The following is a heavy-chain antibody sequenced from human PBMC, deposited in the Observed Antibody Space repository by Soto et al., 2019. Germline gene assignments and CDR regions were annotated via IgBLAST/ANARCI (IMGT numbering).Heavy chain of an antibody. Sequence: SETLSLTCTVSGGSISSSSSYWGWIRQPPGKGLEWIGSIYYTGSTFYNPSLTSRVTMSVDTSKNQFSLKLSSVTAADTAIYYCARRAGGSFPDGYQCYYLYVWGKGSTVTVSS. J-gene: IGHJ6*03. CDR2: IYYTGST. V-gene: IGHV4-39*01. D-gene: IGHD6-13*01. CDR1: GGSISSSSSY. CDR3: ARRAGGSFPDGYQCYYLYV.